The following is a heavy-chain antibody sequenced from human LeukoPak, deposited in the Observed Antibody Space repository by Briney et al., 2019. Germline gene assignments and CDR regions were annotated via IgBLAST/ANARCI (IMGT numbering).Heavy chain of an antibody. CDR2: IGTAGDT. D-gene: IGHD6-19*01. CDR3: ARVDSSGSFDY. Sequence: GGSLRLSCAASGFTFSSYDMHWVRQATGKGLEWVSAIGTAGDTYYPGSVKGRFTISRENAKNFLYLQMNSLRAGDTAVYYCARVDSSGSFDYWGQGTLVTVSS. V-gene: IGHV3-13*01. J-gene: IGHJ4*02. CDR1: GFTFSSYD.